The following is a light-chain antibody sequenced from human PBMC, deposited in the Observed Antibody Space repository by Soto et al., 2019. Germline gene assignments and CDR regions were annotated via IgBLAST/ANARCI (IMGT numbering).Light chain of an antibody. CDR3: QQYNSYSYT. V-gene: IGKV1-5*03. Sequence: DIPMTQSPSTLSASAGQIVTINCRASQSISSWLAWYQQKPGKAPKLMIYKASSLESGVPSRFSGSGSGTECTLTISSLQPDDFATYYCQQYNSYSYTFGQGTRLEI. J-gene: IGKJ5*01. CDR1: QSISSW. CDR2: KAS.